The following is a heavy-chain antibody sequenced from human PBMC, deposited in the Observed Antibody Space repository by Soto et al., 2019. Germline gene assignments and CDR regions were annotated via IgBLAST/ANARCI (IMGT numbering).Heavy chain of an antibody. Sequence: ASVKVSCKASGFTFTSSAVQWVRQARGQRLEGIGWIVVGSGNTNYAQKFQERVTITRDMSTSTAYMELSSLRSEDTAVDYCAAERGAAAGISDYWGQGTLVTISS. V-gene: IGHV1-58*01. D-gene: IGHD6-13*01. CDR3: AAERGAAAGISDY. J-gene: IGHJ4*02. CDR1: GFTFTSSA. CDR2: IVVGSGNT.